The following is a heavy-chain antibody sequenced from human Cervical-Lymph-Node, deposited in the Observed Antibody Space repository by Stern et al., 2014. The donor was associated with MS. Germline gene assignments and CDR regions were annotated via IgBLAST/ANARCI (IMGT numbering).Heavy chain of an antibody. D-gene: IGHD3-10*01. CDR1: GVSISSHD. V-gene: IGHV4-4*07. Sequence: QLQLQESGPGLVKPSETLSLTCTVSGVSISSHDWSWIRQSAGKGLECLGRVQSSGTTNYNPSLKSRVTLSVDTSKNQLSLKLRSVTAADTAVYFCARELPMGSKGYFDYWGQGTLVTVSS. CDR2: VQSSGTT. CDR3: ARELPMGSKGYFDY. J-gene: IGHJ4*02.